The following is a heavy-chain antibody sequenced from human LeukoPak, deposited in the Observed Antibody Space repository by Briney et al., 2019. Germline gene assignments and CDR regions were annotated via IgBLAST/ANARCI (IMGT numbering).Heavy chain of an antibody. V-gene: IGHV3-30-3*01. J-gene: IGHJ3*02. CDR3: ASVAYCGGDCYGDAFDI. CDR1: GFTFSSYA. Sequence: GGSLRLSCAASGFTFSSYAMHWVRQAPGKGLEWVAVISYDGSNKYYADSVKGRFTISRDNAKNSLYLQMNSLRAEDTAVYYCASVAYCGGDCYGDAFDIWGQGTMVTVSS. D-gene: IGHD2-21*02. CDR2: ISYDGSNK.